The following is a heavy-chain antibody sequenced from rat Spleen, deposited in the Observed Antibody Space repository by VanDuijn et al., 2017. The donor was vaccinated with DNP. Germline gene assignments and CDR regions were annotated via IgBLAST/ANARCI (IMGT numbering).Heavy chain of an antibody. Sequence: EVQLVESGGGLVLPGRSLKLSCVASGFSFSDYYMAWIRQAPTKGLEWVAYIRYDGGRNYYGDSVKGRFTISRDNAKRTQYLQMDSLRSEDTATYYCVTHPSWFGYWGPGTLVTVSS. V-gene: IGHV5-20*01. J-gene: IGHJ3*01. CDR1: GFSFSDYY. D-gene: IGHD3-8*01. CDR2: IRYDGGRN. CDR3: VTHPSWFGY.